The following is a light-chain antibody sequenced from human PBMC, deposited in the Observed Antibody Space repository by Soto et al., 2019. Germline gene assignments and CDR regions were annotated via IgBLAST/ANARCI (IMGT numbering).Light chain of an antibody. CDR3: TSHASGSSHVV. CDR2: DVN. J-gene: IGLJ2*01. Sequence: QSALTQPASVSGSPGQSITLSCTGTSSDIGGYDYVSWYQRHPGKAPKLIIYDVNNRPSGVSNRFSGSKSGNTASLTISGLQVDDASDSYFTSHASGSSHVVFGGGTKLTVL. CDR1: SSDIGGYDY. V-gene: IGLV2-14*01.